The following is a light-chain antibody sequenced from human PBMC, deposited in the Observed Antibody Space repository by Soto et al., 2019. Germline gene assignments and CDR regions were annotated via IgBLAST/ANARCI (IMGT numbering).Light chain of an antibody. V-gene: IGKV1-39*01. CDR1: QSISSY. CDR3: RQYGRSRGFA. CDR2: AAS. Sequence: IHMTQSPSSLSASVGDRVTITCRASQSISSYVNWYQQKSGQAPKLLIYAASSLQSGVPSRFSGSGSGTDFTLTISRLEPEDFAVYYCRQYGRSRGFAFGGGTKVDIK. J-gene: IGKJ4*01.